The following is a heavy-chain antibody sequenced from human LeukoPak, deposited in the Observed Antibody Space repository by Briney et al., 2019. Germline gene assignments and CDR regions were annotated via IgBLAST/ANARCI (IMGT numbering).Heavy chain of an antibody. V-gene: IGHV3-23*01. CDR1: GFTFSSYA. Sequence: PGGSLRLSCAASGFTFSSYAMSWVRQAPGKGLEWVSGIIGSGGSTYYADSVKGRFTISRDNSKNTLYLQMNSLRAEDTAVYYCAKRDSSGSYEGDYWGQGALVSVPS. CDR3: AKRDSSGSYEGDY. CDR2: IIGSGGST. D-gene: IGHD1-26*01. J-gene: IGHJ4*02.